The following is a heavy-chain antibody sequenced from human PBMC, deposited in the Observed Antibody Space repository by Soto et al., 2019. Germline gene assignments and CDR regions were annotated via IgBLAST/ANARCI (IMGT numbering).Heavy chain of an antibody. CDR1: GGSISSSSYY. J-gene: IGHJ4*02. Sequence: QLQLQESGPGLVKPSETLSLTCTVSGGSISSSSYYWGWIRQPPGKVLEWIGSIYYSGSTYYNPSLKSRVTISVDTSKNQFSLQLSSVTAADTAVYYCARQRAEYRYSGSLFDYWGQGTLVTVSS. D-gene: IGHD1-26*01. V-gene: IGHV4-39*01. CDR3: ARQRAEYRYSGSLFDY. CDR2: IYYSGST.